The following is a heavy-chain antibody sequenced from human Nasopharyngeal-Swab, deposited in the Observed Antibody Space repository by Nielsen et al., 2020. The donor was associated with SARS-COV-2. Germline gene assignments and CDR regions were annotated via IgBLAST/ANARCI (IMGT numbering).Heavy chain of an antibody. V-gene: IGHV4-34*01. CDR3: ARAPLIGEGWFDP. CDR1: GGSFSGYY. J-gene: IGHJ5*02. Sequence: SETLSLTCAVYGGSFSGYYWSWIRQPPGKGLEWIGEINHSGSTNYNPSLKSRVTISVDTSKNQFSLKLSSVTAVDTAVYYCARAPLIGEGWFDPWGQGTLVTVSS. D-gene: IGHD3-16*01. CDR2: INHSGST.